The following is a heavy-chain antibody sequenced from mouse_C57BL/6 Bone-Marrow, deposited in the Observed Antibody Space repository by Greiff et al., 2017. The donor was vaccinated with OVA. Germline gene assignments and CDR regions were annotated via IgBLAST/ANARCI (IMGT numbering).Heavy chain of an antibody. V-gene: IGHV1-82*01. CDR2: IYPGDGDT. CDR3: ARLIRRYFDV. CDR1: GYAFSSSW. Sequence: VKLQESGPELVKPGASVKISCKASGYAFSSSWMNWVKQRPGKGLEWIGRIYPGDGDTNYNGKFKGNATLTADKSSSTAYMQLSSLTSEDSAVYFCARLIRRYFDVWGTGTTVTVSS. J-gene: IGHJ1*03. D-gene: IGHD2-12*01.